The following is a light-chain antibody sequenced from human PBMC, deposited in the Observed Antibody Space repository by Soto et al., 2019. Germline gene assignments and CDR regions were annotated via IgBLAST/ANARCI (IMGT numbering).Light chain of an antibody. J-gene: IGKJ4*01. CDR2: DAS. Sequence: AIQLTQSPSSLSASVGERVTITCGASQGISSALAWYQQKPGKAPKLLIYDASSLESGVPSRFSGSGSGTDFTLTISSLQPEDFPAYYCQQFNSYPTFGGGTKVEIK. CDR3: QQFNSYPT. V-gene: IGKV1-13*02. CDR1: QGISSA.